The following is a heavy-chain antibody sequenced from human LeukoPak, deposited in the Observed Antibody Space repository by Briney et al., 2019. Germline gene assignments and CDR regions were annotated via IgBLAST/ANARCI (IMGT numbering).Heavy chain of an antibody. D-gene: IGHD4-17*01. V-gene: IGHV3-11*01. CDR3: ARESRLELDDYGDYVNWFDP. CDR1: GFTFSDYY. J-gene: IGHJ5*02. Sequence: GGSLRLSCAASGFTFSDYYMSWIRQAPGKGLEWVSYNSSSGSTIYYADSVKGRLTISRDNAKNSLYLQMNSLRAEDTAVYYCARESRLELDDYGDYVNWFDPWGQGTLVTVSS. CDR2: NSSSGSTI.